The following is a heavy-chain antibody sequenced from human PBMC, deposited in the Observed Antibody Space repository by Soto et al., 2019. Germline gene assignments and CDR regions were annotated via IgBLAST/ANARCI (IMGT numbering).Heavy chain of an antibody. D-gene: IGHD5-12*01. V-gene: IGHV3-7*03. J-gene: IGHJ4*02. CDR2: INQDGSEI. Sequence: GGSLRLSCEVSGFTFSFYWMCWVRQAPGKGLEWVANINQDGSEINFVDSVKGRFTISRDNAKNLLYLQMNSLRVEDTAVYYCARDWSYSGFEDFWGQGTQVTVSS. CDR1: GFTFSFYW. CDR3: ARDWSYSGFEDF.